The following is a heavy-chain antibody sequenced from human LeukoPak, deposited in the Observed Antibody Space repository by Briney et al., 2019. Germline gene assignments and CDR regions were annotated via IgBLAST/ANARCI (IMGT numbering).Heavy chain of an antibody. CDR2: LNSDGSST. D-gene: IGHD3-9*01. Sequence: GGSLRLSCAASGFTFSNYWMHWVRQAPGKGLVWVSRLNSDGSSTNYADSVKGRFTISRDNSKNTLYLQMSSLRAEDTAVYYCAKDRILYNDILTGDFDYWGQGTLVTVSS. V-gene: IGHV3-74*01. J-gene: IGHJ4*02. CDR1: GFTFSNYW. CDR3: AKDRILYNDILTGDFDY.